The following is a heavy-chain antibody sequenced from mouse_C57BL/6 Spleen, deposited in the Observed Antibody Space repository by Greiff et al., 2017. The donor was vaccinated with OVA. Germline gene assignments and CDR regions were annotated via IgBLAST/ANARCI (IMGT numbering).Heavy chain of an antibody. CDR1: GYTFTSYW. Sequence: QVQLQQSGAELVKPGASVKLSCKASGYTFTSYWMHWVTQRPGRGLEWIGRIDPNSGGTKYNEQFKSQATLTVDKTSSTAYMQLSSLTSEGSTVYYCARVTTEYYYAMDYWGQGTSVTVSS. CDR3: ARVTTEYYYAMDY. D-gene: IGHD2-12*01. J-gene: IGHJ4*01. CDR2: IDPNSGGT. V-gene: IGHV1-72*01.